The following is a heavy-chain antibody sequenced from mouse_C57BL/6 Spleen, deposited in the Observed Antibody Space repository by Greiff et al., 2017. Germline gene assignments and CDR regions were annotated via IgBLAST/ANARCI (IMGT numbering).Heavy chain of an antibody. CDR3: ASYSTRY. CDR2: ISDDGSN. CDR1: GYSFTSGYF. Sequence: ESGPGLVKPSQSLSITCSVTGYSFTSGYFGNWIRQFPGNKVEWMGNISDDGSNNYNPSLKNRISVTLDTSTNQFFLKLNSVATEDTATYCCASYSTRYWGKGTTLTVSS. V-gene: IGHV3-6*01. J-gene: IGHJ2*01. D-gene: IGHD2-5*01.